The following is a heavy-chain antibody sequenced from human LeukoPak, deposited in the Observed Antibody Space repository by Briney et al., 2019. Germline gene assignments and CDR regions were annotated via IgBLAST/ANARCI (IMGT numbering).Heavy chain of an antibody. CDR1: GFTLTGTR. D-gene: IGHD1-1*01. Sequence: GGSLRPSFAVSGFTLTGTRMAWCRQAPGKGLEWVSSITSSSNYIYYASSVRGRFTISRDNAKNSFYLQMNSLRAEDTAVYYSAGDVTTWGQGTLVTVSS. CDR2: ITSSSNYI. CDR3: AGDVTT. V-gene: IGHV3-21*01. J-gene: IGHJ4*02.